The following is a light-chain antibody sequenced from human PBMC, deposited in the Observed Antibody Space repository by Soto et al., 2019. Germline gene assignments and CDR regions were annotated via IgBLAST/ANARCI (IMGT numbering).Light chain of an antibody. J-gene: IGLJ2*01. CDR3: CSYADSLDVV. CDR2: DVS. CDR1: SSDVGGYNY. V-gene: IGLV2-11*01. Sequence: QSALTQPRSVSGSPGQSVTISCTGTSSDVGGYNYVSWYQQHPGKAPKLMIYDVSKRPSGVPDRFSGSKSGNTASLTISGLQAEDEADYYCCSYADSLDVVYGGGTKVTVL.